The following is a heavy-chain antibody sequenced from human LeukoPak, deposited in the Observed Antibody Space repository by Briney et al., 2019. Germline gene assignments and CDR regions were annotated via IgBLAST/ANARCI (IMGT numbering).Heavy chain of an antibody. CDR2: IWYDVSNK. V-gene: IGHV3-33*01. D-gene: IGHD3-10*01. CDR1: GFTFSSYG. J-gene: IGHJ5*02. CDR3: AREYGSGSFFSFGFDP. Sequence: PVGALRLSFAAPGFTFSSYGMHLVRQAPGKGLEWGAVIWYDVSNKYYADSVKGRLTISRDNSKNTLYLQMNSLRAEDTAVYYCAREYGSGSFFSFGFDPWGQGTLVTVSS.